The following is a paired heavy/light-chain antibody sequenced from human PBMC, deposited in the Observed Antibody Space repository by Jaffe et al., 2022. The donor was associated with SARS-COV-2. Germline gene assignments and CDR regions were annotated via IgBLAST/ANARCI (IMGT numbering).Light chain of an antibody. V-gene: IGKV3-20*01. Sequence: LVLTQSPGTLSLSPGERATLSCRASQSVSSYYFGWYQQKPGQAPRLLMNGASTRATGIPDRFSGTGSGTDFSLTISRLEPEDFAVYYCQHFGFSLSKFTFGPGTKV. J-gene: IGKJ3*01. CDR2: GAS. CDR3: QHFGFSLSKFT. CDR1: QSVSSYY.
Heavy chain of an antibody. CDR3: ARSTEGKLDY. J-gene: IGHJ4*02. CDR1: GFPFSVWS. Sequence: EVQLVESGGGLVQPGGSLRLSCAASGFPFSVWSMNWVRQAPGKGLEWVSYITSDTKTIYYADSVEGRFTVSRDNDKNSVSLQMNSLRDEDTAIYYCARSTEGKLDYWGQGTLVTVSS. D-gene: IGHD3-10*01. CDR2: ITSDTKTI. V-gene: IGHV3-48*02.